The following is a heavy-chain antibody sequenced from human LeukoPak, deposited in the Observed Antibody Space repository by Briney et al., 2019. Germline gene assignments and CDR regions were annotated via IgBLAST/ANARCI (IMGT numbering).Heavy chain of an antibody. Sequence: GGSLRLSCAASGFTFSNAWMSWVRQAPGTGLERVCRIKSKNDGGTTYYAAPVKGRFPITRDDSKSTLYLQMNSLKTENTAVYYCTAGITMIVVAYDAFDIWGQGTMVTVSS. D-gene: IGHD3-22*01. CDR2: IKSKNDGGTT. CDR1: GFTFSNAW. CDR3: TAGITMIVVAYDAFDI. V-gene: IGHV3-15*01. J-gene: IGHJ3*02.